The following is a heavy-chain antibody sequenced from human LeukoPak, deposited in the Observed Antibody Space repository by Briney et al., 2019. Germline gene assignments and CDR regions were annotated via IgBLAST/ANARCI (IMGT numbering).Heavy chain of an antibody. CDR3: ARERDYDFWSGYHSPFDP. CDR1: GGTFSSYA. Sequence: SVKVSCKASGGTFSSYAISWVRQAPEQGLEWMGGIIPIFGTANYAQKFQGRVTITTDESTSTAYMELSSLRSEDTAVYYCARERDYDFWSGYHSPFDPWGQGTLVTVSS. CDR2: IIPIFGTA. D-gene: IGHD3-3*01. J-gene: IGHJ5*02. V-gene: IGHV1-69*05.